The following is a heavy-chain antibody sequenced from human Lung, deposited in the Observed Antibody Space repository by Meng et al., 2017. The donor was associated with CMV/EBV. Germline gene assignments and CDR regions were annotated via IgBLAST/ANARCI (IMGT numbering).Heavy chain of an antibody. D-gene: IGHD2-2*01. CDR3: AIPRVGYCSASSCPPAY. Sequence: TFRTYAISWVRQAPGQGLEWVGGIISILGTANYAQRFQGRLTITTDESTSTAYMELSSLRSDDTAVFYCAIPRVGYCSASSCPPAYWGQGTLVTVSS. CDR2: IISILGTA. J-gene: IGHJ4*02. V-gene: IGHV1-69*05. CDR1: TFRTYA.